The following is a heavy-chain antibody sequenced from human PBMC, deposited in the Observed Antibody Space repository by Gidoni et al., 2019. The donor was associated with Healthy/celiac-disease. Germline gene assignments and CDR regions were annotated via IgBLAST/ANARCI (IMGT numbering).Heavy chain of an antibody. V-gene: IGHV3-30-3*01. J-gene: IGHJ2*01. CDR2: ISYDGSNK. Sequence: QVQLVESGGGVVQPGRSLRLSCAASGFTFSSYAMHWVRQAPGKGLEWVAVISYDGSNKYYADSVKGRFTISRDNSKNTLYLQMNSLRAEDTAVYYCARDAREGDFWSGYPGYFDLWGRGTLVTVSS. D-gene: IGHD3-3*01. CDR3: ARDAREGDFWSGYPGYFDL. CDR1: GFTFSSYA.